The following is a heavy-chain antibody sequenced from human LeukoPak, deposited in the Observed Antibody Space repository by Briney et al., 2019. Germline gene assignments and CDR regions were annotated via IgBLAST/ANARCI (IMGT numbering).Heavy chain of an antibody. V-gene: IGHV4-39*07. J-gene: IGHJ4*02. Sequence: SETLSLTCTVSGGSISSSSYYWGWIRQPPGKGLEWIGSIYYSGSTYYNPSLKSRVTISVDTSKNQFSLKLSSVTAADTAVYYCARGDYDSSGYYSYWGQGTLVTVSS. CDR3: ARGDYDSSGYYSY. CDR2: IYYSGST. D-gene: IGHD3-22*01. CDR1: GGSISSSSYY.